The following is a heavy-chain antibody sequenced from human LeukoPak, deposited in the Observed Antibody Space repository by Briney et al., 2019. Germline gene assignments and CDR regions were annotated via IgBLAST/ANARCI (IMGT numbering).Heavy chain of an antibody. D-gene: IGHD2-2*02. CDR2: IVGTTT. CDR3: AKDEQNRSCYT. J-gene: IGHJ5*02. V-gene: IGHV3-23*01. Sequence: GGSLRLSCAASGFTVSDYHMSWVRQAPGKGLEWVSAIVGTTTYYADSVKGRFTISRDNSKNTLYLQMNSLRAEDTAIYYCAKDEQNRSCYTWGKGTLVTSSS. CDR1: GFTVSDYH.